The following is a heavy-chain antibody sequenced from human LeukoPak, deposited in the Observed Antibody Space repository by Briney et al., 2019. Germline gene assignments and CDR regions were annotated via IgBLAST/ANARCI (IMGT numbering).Heavy chain of an antibody. D-gene: IGHD3-3*01. CDR2: ISTYNGDT. Sequence: GASVKVSCKASGYTFKNYIIAWVRQAPGQGLKWMGWISTYNGDTNFAREFQGRVTMTTDTSTTTAYMELGSLRSDDTAVYYCARDFCPGCQPRDCFDPWGQGTLVTVSS. J-gene: IGHJ5*02. CDR1: GYTFKNYI. CDR3: ARDFCPGCQPRDCFDP. V-gene: IGHV1-18*01.